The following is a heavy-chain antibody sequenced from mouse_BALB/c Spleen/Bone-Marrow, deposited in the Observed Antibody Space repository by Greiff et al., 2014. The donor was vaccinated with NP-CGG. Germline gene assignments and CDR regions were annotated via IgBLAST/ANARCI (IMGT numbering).Heavy chain of an antibody. V-gene: IGHV1-9*01. CDR3: ARDWDPFAY. CDR2: ILPGSGST. CDR1: GYTFSSYW. D-gene: IGHD4-1*01. J-gene: IGHJ3*01. Sequence: VQLQQSGAELMKPGASVKISCKATGYTFSSYWIEWVKQRPGHGLEWIGEILPGSGSTNYNEKFKGKATFTADTSSNTAYMQLSSLTSEDYAVYYCARDWDPFAYWGQGTLVTVSA.